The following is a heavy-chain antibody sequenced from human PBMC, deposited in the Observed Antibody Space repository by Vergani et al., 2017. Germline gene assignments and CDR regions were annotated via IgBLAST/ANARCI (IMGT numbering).Heavy chain of an antibody. Sequence: QVQLVQSGAEVKKPGASVKVSCKASGYTFTSYYMHWVRQAPGQGLEWMGIINPSGGSTSYAQKFQGRVTMTRDTSTSTVYMELSSLRSDDTAVYYCARDPIFAKIAVAANWFDPWGQGTLVTVSS. CDR1: GYTFTSYY. J-gene: IGHJ5*02. V-gene: IGHV1-46*01. CDR3: ARDPIFAKIAVAANWFDP. CDR2: INPSGGST. D-gene: IGHD6-19*01.